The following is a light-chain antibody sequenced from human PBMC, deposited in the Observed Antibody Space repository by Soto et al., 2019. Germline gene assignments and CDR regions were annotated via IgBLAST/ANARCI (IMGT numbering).Light chain of an antibody. CDR3: QQHYPSPLT. CDR2: WVS. CDR1: QSVFYTSNRKNN. Sequence: DIVLTQSPAYLAVSLGERATVNCTSSQSVFYTSNRKNNLACYQLKPGQPPKLLIYWVSARAAGVPDRFSGSGAVTAFSLTISALQAEDVAVYFCQQHYPSPLTFGGGTKLEI. V-gene: IGKV4-1*01. J-gene: IGKJ4*01.